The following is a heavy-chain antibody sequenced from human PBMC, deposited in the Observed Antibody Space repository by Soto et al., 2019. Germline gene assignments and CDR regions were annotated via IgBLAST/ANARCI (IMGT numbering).Heavy chain of an antibody. D-gene: IGHD3-10*01. CDR1: GFTFSSYG. CDR3: AKGQSRWLGYEYGMDV. CDR2: ISYDGSNK. Sequence: QVQLVESGGGVVQPGRSLRLSCAASGFTFSSYGMHWVRQAPGKGLEWVAVISYDGSNKYYADSVKGRFTISRDNSKNTLYLQMNSLRAEDTAVYYCAKGQSRWLGYEYGMDVWGQGTTVTVSS. J-gene: IGHJ6*02. V-gene: IGHV3-30*18.